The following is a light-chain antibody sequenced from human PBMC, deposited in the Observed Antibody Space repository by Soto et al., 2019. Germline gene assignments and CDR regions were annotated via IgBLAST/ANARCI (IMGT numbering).Light chain of an antibody. Sequence: DIQMTQSPSTLSASVGDGVTITCRASQSISTWLAWYQQKPGKAPKLLIYDASTLESGVPSRFSGSGSGTEFTLTISSLQPDDFATYYCLEDYTYPYTFGQGTKLEIK. CDR3: LEDYTYPYT. V-gene: IGKV1-5*01. J-gene: IGKJ2*01. CDR1: QSISTW. CDR2: DAS.